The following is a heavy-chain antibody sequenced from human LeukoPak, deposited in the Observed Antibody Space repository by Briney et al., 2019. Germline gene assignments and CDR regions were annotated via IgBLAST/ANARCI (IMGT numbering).Heavy chain of an antibody. V-gene: IGHV1-69*13. J-gene: IGHJ6*03. Sequence: SVTVSCRVSGSTFTSYYINWVRQAPGQGLEWMGGIIPIFGTANYAQKFQGRVTITADESTSTAYMELSSLRSEDTAVYYCARAPTGYCSSTSCSRIYYYYYMDVWGKGTTVTISS. CDR2: IIPIFGTA. D-gene: IGHD2-2*01. CDR1: GSTFTSYY. CDR3: ARAPTGYCSSTSCSRIYYYYYMDV.